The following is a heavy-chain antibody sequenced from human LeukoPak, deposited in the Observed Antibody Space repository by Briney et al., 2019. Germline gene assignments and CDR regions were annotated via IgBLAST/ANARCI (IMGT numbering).Heavy chain of an antibody. D-gene: IGHD6-19*01. CDR3: AREDSSGWYYDY. CDR2: INPNSGGT. Sequence: GASVKVSCKASGYTFTGYYMNWVRQAPGQGLEWMGWINPNSGGTNYAQKFRGRVTMTRDTSISTAYMELSRLRSDDTVVYYCAREDSSGWYYDYWGQGTLVIVSS. V-gene: IGHV1-2*02. J-gene: IGHJ4*02. CDR1: GYTFTGYY.